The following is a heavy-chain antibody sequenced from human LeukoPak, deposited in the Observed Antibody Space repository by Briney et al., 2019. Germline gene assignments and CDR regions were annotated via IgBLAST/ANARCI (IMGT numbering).Heavy chain of an antibody. D-gene: IGHD3-16*01. V-gene: IGHV4-59*01. Sequence: KASETLSLTXTVSGGSINTNYWSWIRQTPGKGLEWIGYIRSSGSTNYNPSLKSRVTISMDTSKSQYSLQLSSVTAADTAVYYCARDVTPATLWGQGTLVTVSS. CDR2: IRSSGST. CDR1: GGSINTNY. CDR3: ARDVTPATL. J-gene: IGHJ4*02.